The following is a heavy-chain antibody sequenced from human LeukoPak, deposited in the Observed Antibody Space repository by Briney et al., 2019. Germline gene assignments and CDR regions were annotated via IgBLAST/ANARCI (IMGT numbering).Heavy chain of an antibody. Sequence: ASVKVSCKASGYTFTGYYMHWVRQAPGQGLEWMGWINPNSGGTNYAQKFQGRVTMTRDTSNSTAYMELSRLRSDDTAVYYCALMLERRRGSYYNYWGQGTLVTVSS. D-gene: IGHD1-26*01. J-gene: IGHJ4*02. CDR1: GYTFTGYY. CDR3: ALMLERRRGSYYNY. V-gene: IGHV1-2*02. CDR2: INPNSGGT.